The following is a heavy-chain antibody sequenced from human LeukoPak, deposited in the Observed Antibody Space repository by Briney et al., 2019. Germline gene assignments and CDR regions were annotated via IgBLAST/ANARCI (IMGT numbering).Heavy chain of an antibody. V-gene: IGHV4-39*07. J-gene: IGHJ3*02. CDR2: IYYSGST. CDR1: GGSISSSSYY. CDR3: ARGDIVVVTGAFDI. Sequence: SETLSLTCTVSGGSISSSSYYWGWIRQPPGKGLEWIGSIYYSGSTYYNPSLKSRVTISVDRSKNQFSLKLSSVTAADTAVYYCARGDIVVVTGAFDIWGQGTMVTVSS. D-gene: IGHD2-21*02.